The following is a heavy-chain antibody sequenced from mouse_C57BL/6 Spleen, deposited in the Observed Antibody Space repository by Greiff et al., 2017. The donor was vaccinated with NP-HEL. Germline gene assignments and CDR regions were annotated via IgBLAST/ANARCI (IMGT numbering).Heavy chain of an antibody. Sequence: EVKLMESVAELVRPGASVKLSCTASGFNIKNTYMHWVKQRPEQGLEWIGRIDPATGNTKYAPKFQGKATITADTSSNTAYLQLSSLTSEDTAIYYCARDYGSSYRWYFDVWGTGTTVTVSS. V-gene: IGHV14-3*01. J-gene: IGHJ1*03. CDR3: ARDYGSSYRWYFDV. CDR2: IDPATGNT. CDR1: GFNIKNTY. D-gene: IGHD1-1*01.